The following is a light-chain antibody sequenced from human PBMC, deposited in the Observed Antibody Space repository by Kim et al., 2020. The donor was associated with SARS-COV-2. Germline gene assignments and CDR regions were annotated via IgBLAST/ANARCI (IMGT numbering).Light chain of an antibody. V-gene: IGKV4-1*01. J-gene: IGKJ4*01. CDR2: WAS. CDR3: QQYYSTPLT. CDR1: QTILYSSNNKNY. Sequence: DIVMTQSPDSLAVSLGERATINCKSSQTILYSSNNKNYLAWYQQKAGQSPKLLIYWASTRESGVPDRFSGSGSGTDFTLTISSLQAEDVAVYYCQQYYSTPLTFGGGTKLEI.